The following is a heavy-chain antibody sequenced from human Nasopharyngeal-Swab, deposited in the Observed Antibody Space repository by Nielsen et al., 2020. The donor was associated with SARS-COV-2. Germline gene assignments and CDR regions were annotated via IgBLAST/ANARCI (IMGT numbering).Heavy chain of an antibody. D-gene: IGHD5-18*01. V-gene: IGHV3-23*01. CDR2: ISGSGGST. CDR1: GFTCSSYA. CDR3: AKDGMVRGAFDI. Sequence: GESLKISCAASGFTCSSYAMSWVRQAPGKGLEWVSAISGSGGSTYYADSVKGRFTISRDNSKNTLYLQMNSLRAEDTAVYYCAKDGMVRGAFDIWGQGTMVTVSS. J-gene: IGHJ3*02.